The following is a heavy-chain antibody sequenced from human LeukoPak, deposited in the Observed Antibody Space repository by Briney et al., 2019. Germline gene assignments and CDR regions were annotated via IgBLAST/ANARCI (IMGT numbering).Heavy chain of an antibody. CDR1: GFFFTTYW. V-gene: IGHV3-74*01. Sequence: GGALLLSCAAAGFFFTTYWMHWGREAAGGGLVWGARINIDGSRTYSADSVKGRFTISGDNAKNTLYLQMNSLRAEDTAVYYCTRDIVGATSDFWGQGTLVTVSS. J-gene: IGHJ4*02. D-gene: IGHD1-26*01. CDR3: TRDIVGATSDF. CDR2: INIDGSRT.